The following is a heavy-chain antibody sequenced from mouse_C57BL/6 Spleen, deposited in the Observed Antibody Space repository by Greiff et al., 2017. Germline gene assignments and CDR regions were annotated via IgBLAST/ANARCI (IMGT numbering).Heavy chain of an antibody. CDR1: GYAFSSSW. D-gene: IGHD1-1*01. CDR3: ARAGVGYYGSSWDYFDY. V-gene: IGHV1-82*01. J-gene: IGHJ2*01. Sequence: VQLKQSGPELVKPGASVKISCKASGYAFSSSWMNWVKQRPGKGLEWIGRIYPGDGDTNYNGKFKGKATLTADKSSSTAYMQLSSLTSEDSAVYFCARAGVGYYGSSWDYFDYWGQGTTLTVSS. CDR2: IYPGDGDT.